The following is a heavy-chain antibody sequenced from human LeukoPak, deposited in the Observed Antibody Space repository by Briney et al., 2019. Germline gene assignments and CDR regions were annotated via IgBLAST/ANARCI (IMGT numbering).Heavy chain of an antibody. J-gene: IGHJ4*02. Sequence: SGGSLRLSCAASGFTFSSYWMSWVRQAPGKGLEWVANIKQDGSEKYYVDSVKGRFTISRDNAKNSLYLQMNSLRAEDTAVYSCARLGDSSTACYRAVDNWGQGTLFTVSS. D-gene: IGHD2-2*01. CDR1: GFTFSSYW. CDR3: ARLGDSSTACYRAVDN. V-gene: IGHV3-7*01. CDR2: IKQDGSEK.